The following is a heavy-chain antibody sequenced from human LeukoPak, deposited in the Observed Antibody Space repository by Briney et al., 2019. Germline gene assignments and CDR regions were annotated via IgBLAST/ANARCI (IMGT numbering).Heavy chain of an antibody. CDR1: GFTFSSYW. D-gene: IGHD6-19*01. CDR2: IKQDGSEK. CDR3: ARDKEFSSGWYFDN. J-gene: IGHJ4*02. V-gene: IGHV3-7*01. Sequence: GGSLRLCCAASGFTFSSYWMRWVRQAPGKGLEWVANIKQDGSEKYYVDSVKGRFTISRDNAKNSLYLQMNSLRAEDTAVYYCARDKEFSSGWYFDNWGQGTLVTVSS.